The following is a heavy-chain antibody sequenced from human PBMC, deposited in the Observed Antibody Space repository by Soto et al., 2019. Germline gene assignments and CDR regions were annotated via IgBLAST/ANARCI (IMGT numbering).Heavy chain of an antibody. J-gene: IGHJ6*02. Sequence: AASVKVSCKASGGTFSSYAISWVRQAPGQGLEWTGGIIPIFGTANYAQKFQERVTITRDMSTSTAYMELSSLRSEDTAVYYCAALGRDGYLRVGYYYYGMDVWGQGTTVTGSS. CDR1: GGTFSSYA. D-gene: IGHD5-12*01. V-gene: IGHV1-69*05. CDR3: AALGRDGYLRVGYYYYGMDV. CDR2: IIPIFGTA.